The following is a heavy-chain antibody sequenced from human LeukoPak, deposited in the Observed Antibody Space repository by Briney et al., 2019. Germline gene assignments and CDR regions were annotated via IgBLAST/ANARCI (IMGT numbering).Heavy chain of an antibody. J-gene: IGHJ4*02. CDR1: GGSISSYY. CDR2: IYSGGST. Sequence: ETLSLTCTVSGGSISSYYWSWVRQAPGKGLEWVSVIYSGGSTDYADSVKGRFTISRDNSKNTLYLQMNSLRAEDTAVYYCARGDYYDSSGLDYWGQGTLVTVS. D-gene: IGHD3-22*01. CDR3: ARGDYYDSSGLDY. V-gene: IGHV3-53*01.